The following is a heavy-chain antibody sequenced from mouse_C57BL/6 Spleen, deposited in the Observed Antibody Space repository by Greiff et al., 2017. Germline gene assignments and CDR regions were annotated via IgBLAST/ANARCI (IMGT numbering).Heavy chain of an antibody. D-gene: IGHD2-1*01. CDR3: VRLGNPFTAMDY. J-gene: IGHJ4*01. V-gene: IGHV10-1*01. CDR2: IRSKSNNYAT. CDR1: GFSFNTYA. Sequence: EVQRVESGGGLVQPKGSLKLSCAASGFSFNTYAMNWVRQAPGKGLEWVARIRSKSNNYATYYADSVKDRFTISRDDSESMLYLQMNNVKTEDTAMYYCVRLGNPFTAMDYWGQGTSVTVSS.